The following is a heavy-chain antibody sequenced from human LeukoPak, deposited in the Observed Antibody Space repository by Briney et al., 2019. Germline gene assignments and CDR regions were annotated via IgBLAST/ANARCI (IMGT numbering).Heavy chain of an antibody. Sequence: GESLKISCQGSGYNFASYWIGWVRQMPGKGLEWMGIIAPSDSHTRYSPSFQGQITISVDKSVNTAYLRWSGLRASDTAMYYCARRGTDYYDTSGTYFDYWGQGAVVTVSS. CDR1: GYNFASYW. CDR2: IAPSDSHT. D-gene: IGHD3-22*01. V-gene: IGHV5-51*01. J-gene: IGHJ4*02. CDR3: ARRGTDYYDTSGTYFDY.